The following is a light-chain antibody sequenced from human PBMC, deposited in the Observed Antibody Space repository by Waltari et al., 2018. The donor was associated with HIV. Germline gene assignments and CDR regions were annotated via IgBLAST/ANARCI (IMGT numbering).Light chain of an antibody. CDR2: DVS. J-gene: IGLJ1*01. Sequence: QSALTQPASVSGSPGQSITISCTGTSIDVGGHNYVPWYQQHPGKAPKLIIYDVSNRPSGVSNRFSGSKSGNTASLTISGLQAEDEADYYCSSYRSSSTPRVFGTGTKVTVL. V-gene: IGLV2-14*01. CDR1: SIDVGGHNY. CDR3: SSYRSSSTPRV.